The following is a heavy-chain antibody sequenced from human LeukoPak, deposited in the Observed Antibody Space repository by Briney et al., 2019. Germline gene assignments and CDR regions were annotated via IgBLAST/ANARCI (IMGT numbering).Heavy chain of an antibody. CDR3: ARQRMGNNWFDP. CDR1: GGSISSSSYY. V-gene: IGHV4-39*01. CDR2: INHSGST. D-gene: IGHD7-27*01. J-gene: IGHJ5*02. Sequence: SETLSLTCTVSGGSISSSSYYWGWIRQPPGKGLEWIGEINHSGSTNYIPSLKSRVTISVDTSKNQFSLKLSSVTAADTAVYYCARQRMGNNWFDPWGQGTLVTVSS.